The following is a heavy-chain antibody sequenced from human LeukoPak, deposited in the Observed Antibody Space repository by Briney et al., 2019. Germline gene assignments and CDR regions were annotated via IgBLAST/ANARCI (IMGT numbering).Heavy chain of an antibody. CDR1: GFTLSRYA. J-gene: IGHJ1*01. CDR2: ISGSGSST. V-gene: IGHV3-23*01. D-gene: IGHD5-12*01. Sequence: GGSLSLSCGASGFTLSRYAMSWVRHAPGKALVWVSAISGSGSSTYYADSVKGRFTNSRDNSKNTLYLQMNRLRAEHTAVYYCAKERGLAEVQHWGQGTLVTVSS. CDR3: AKERGLAEVQH.